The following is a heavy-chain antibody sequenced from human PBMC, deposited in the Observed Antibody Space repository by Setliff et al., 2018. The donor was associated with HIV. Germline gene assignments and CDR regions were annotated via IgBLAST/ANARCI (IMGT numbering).Heavy chain of an antibody. V-gene: IGHV3-74*01. J-gene: IGHJ3*02. CDR1: GFTFSRSW. Sequence: GGSLRLSCTASGFTFSRSWMHWVRQAPGKGLVWVSRMKTSEDSRRYAVSVRGRFTISRDNAESTVFLQMDDLRAEDSAVYYCARGGYCSGGSCFSTPDALDIWGQGTTVTVSS. D-gene: IGHD2-15*01. CDR3: ARGGYCSGGSCFSTPDALDI. CDR2: MKTSEDSR.